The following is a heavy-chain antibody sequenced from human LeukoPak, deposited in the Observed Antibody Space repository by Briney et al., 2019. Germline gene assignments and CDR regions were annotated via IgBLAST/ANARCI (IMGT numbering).Heavy chain of an antibody. D-gene: IGHD6-13*01. J-gene: IGHJ6*03. Sequence: SETLSLTCAVSGGSFSGYYWSWIRQPPGKGLEWIGEINHSGSTYYNPSLKSRVTISLDTSKNQFSLNVSSVTAADTAVYYCAKDRQQQLVRTGWDYYYYMDVWGKGTTVTVSS. CDR2: INHSGST. CDR3: AKDRQQQLVRTGWDYYYYMDV. V-gene: IGHV4-34*01. CDR1: GGSFSGYY.